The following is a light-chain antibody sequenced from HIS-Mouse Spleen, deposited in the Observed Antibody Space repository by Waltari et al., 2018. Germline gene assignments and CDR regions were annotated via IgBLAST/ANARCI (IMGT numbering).Light chain of an antibody. V-gene: IGLV3-25*03. CDR1: AFPKQY. CDR3: QSADSSGTGWV. Sequence: SYELTQPPSVSVSPGQTARITCSGDAFPKQYAYLDQQKPGQAPVLVIYKDSERPSGIPERFSGSSSGTTVTLTISGVQAEDEADYYCQSADSSGTGWVFGGGTKLTVL. CDR2: KDS. J-gene: IGLJ3*02.